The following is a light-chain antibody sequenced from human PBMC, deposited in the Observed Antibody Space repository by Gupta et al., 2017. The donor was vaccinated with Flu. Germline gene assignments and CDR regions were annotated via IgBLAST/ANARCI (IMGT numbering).Light chain of an antibody. CDR3: QQYKTYYRT. Sequence: DIQMTQSPSTLSASVGDRVTITCRASQSINNWLAWYQHKPGRAPKLLIYKASSLESGVPSRFSGSGSGTEFTLTITSLQPDDFATYYCQQYKTYYRTFGQGTKVEIK. V-gene: IGKV1-5*03. CDR2: KAS. J-gene: IGKJ1*01. CDR1: QSINNW.